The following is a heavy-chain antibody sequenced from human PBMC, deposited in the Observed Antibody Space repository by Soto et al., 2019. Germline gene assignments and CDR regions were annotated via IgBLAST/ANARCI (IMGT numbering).Heavy chain of an antibody. Sequence: SETLSLTSTVSGGSISNYYWSWVRQPPGKGLEWIGYIYYSGGTNYNPSLKSRVIISIDTSKNQFSLRLSSVTAADSALYFCATRVPGATFDYWGQGILVTV. CDR2: IYYSGGT. CDR1: GGSISNYY. V-gene: IGHV4-59*01. CDR3: ATRVPGATFDY. D-gene: IGHD6-6*01. J-gene: IGHJ4*02.